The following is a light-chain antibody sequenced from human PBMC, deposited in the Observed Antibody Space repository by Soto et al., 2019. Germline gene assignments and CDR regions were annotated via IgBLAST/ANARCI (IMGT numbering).Light chain of an antibody. CDR2: DVH. CDR3: TSYTTNSTVV. CDR1: SSDVGGYDF. Sequence: QSALTQPASVSGSPGQSITISCTGTSSDVGGYDFVSWYQQHLGKVPKVIIYDVHNRPSGVSNRFSGSKSGNTASLTISGLQAGDEADYYCTSYTTNSTVVFGGGTKVTVL. V-gene: IGLV2-14*03. J-gene: IGLJ2*01.